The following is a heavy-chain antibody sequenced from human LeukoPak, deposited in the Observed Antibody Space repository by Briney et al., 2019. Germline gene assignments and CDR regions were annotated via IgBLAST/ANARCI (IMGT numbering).Heavy chain of an antibody. Sequence: GGPLRLPCVASGFPFSTFPMSWVRQAPGKGLEWVSPVSGSGGHTFYLDSAKGRVTIPRDNSKKTLYLQMNSLRVDDTAVYYCAKGGASVTDAPHGDVVTTTLDGFDIWGQGTMVTVSS. J-gene: IGHJ3*02. D-gene: IGHD4-17*01. CDR1: GFPFSTFP. V-gene: IGHV3-23*01. CDR3: AKGGASVTDAPHGDVVTTTLDGFDI. CDR2: VSGSGGHT.